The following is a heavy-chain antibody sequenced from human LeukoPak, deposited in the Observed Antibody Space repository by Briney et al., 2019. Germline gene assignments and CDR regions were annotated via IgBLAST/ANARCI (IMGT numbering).Heavy chain of an antibody. CDR1: GYSLGSGFY. CDR3: ATGRYSGSVDY. Sequence: PSETLSLTCAVSGYSLGSGFYCGWVRQPPGKGLEWIGNMYHTGTIYYNPSLRSRLTISEDTSKSHFSLTVDSVTAADPAVYYCATGRYSGSVDYWGQGILVTVSS. V-gene: IGHV4-38-2*01. D-gene: IGHD1-26*01. J-gene: IGHJ4*02. CDR2: MYHTGTI.